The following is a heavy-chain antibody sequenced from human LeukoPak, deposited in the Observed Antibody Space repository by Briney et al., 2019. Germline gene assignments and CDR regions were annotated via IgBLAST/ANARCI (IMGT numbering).Heavy chain of an antibody. D-gene: IGHD6-6*01. CDR1: GGSISSHY. J-gene: IGHJ5*02. V-gene: IGHV4-59*11. Sequence: PSETLSLTCTVSGGSISSHYWSWIRQPPGKGLEWIGYIYYSGSTNYNPSLKSQVTISVDTSKNQFSLKLSSVTAADTAVYYCARVYSIAALGWFDPWGQGTLVTVSS. CDR2: IYYSGST. CDR3: ARVYSIAALGWFDP.